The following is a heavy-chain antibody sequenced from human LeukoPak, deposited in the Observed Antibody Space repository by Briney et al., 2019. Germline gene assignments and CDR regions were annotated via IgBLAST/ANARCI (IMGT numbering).Heavy chain of an antibody. CDR2: VDWDDDK. J-gene: IGHJ4*02. Sequence: SGPTLVNSTQTVTLTCTFSGFSLSNSGVGVVWIRQHPGKALDSLALVDWDDDKRYSPSLKSRLTITKQTSKNQVVLTMTNMDPVDTATYYCAHSIFGVPLLPDWGQGTLVTVSS. D-gene: IGHD3-3*01. V-gene: IGHV2-5*02. CDR3: AHSIFGVPLLPD. CDR1: GFSLSNSGVG.